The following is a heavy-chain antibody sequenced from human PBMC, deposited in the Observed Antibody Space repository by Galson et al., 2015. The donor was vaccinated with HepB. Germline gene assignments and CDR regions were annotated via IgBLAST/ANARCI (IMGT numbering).Heavy chain of an antibody. CDR3: AKGSGRQLERSGDY. V-gene: IGHV3-9*01. CDR1: GFTFDDYA. D-gene: IGHD1-1*01. J-gene: IGHJ4*02. Sequence: SLRLSCAASGFTFDDYAMHWVRQAPGKGLEWVSGISWNSGSIGYADSVKGRFTISRDNAKNSLYLQMNSLRAEDTALYYCAKGSGRQLERSGDYWGQGTLVTVSS. CDR2: ISWNSGSI.